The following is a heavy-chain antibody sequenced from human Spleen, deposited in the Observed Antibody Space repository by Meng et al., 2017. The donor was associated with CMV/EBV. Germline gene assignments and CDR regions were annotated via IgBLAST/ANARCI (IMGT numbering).Heavy chain of an antibody. CDR2: MNPYSGGT. CDR1: GYTFTAYY. V-gene: IGHV1-2*02. CDR3: ARGSYNLEWFSFLDF. J-gene: IGHJ4*02. Sequence: ASVKVYCKASGYTFTAYYMHWVRQAPGQGLEWMGWMNPYSGGTAYAERFQGRVTMTWDTSISTAYMDLSSLRSDDTAVYYCARGSYNLEWFSFLDFWGQGALVTVSS. D-gene: IGHD3-3*01.